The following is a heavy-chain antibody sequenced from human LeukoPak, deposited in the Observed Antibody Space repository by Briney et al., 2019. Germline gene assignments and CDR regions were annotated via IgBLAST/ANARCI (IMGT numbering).Heavy chain of an antibody. D-gene: IGHD3-3*01. CDR3: AKIMSDYDFWSGYYRGHYFDY. Sequence: GSLRLSCAASGFPFSSYAMSWVRQAPGKGLEWVSAISGSGGSTYYAGSVKGRFTISRDNSKNTLYLQMNSLRAEDTAVYYCAKIMSDYDFWSGYYRGHYFDYWGQGTLVTVSS. CDR2: ISGSGGST. CDR1: GFPFSSYA. V-gene: IGHV3-23*01. J-gene: IGHJ4*02.